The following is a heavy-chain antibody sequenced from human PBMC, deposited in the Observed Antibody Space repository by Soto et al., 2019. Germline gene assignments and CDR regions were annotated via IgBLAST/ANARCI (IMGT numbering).Heavy chain of an antibody. CDR1: GFSFSSYA. J-gene: IGHJ4*02. CDR2: ISSNGGST. V-gene: IGHV3-64D*06. CDR3: VKDMADYYDFSNDY. D-gene: IGHD3-3*01. Sequence: GGSLRLSCSASGFSFSSYAMHWVRQDAGKGLEYVSAISSNGGSTYYADSVKGRFTISRDNSKNTLYLQMSSLRSEDTAVYYCVKDMADYYDFSNDYWGQGTLVTVSS.